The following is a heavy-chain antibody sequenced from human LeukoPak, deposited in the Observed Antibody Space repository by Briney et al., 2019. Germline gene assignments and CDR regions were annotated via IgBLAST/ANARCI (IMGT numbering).Heavy chain of an antibody. Sequence: SETLSLTCTVSGGSINNGGYYWSWIRQHPGKGLEWIGRIYTSGSTNYNPSLKSRVTISVDTSKNQFSLKLSSVTAADTAVYYCATSSGRYDAFDIWGQGTMVTVSS. D-gene: IGHD3-16*02. CDR3: ATSSGRYDAFDI. J-gene: IGHJ3*02. V-gene: IGHV4-61*02. CDR1: GGSINNGGYY. CDR2: IYTSGST.